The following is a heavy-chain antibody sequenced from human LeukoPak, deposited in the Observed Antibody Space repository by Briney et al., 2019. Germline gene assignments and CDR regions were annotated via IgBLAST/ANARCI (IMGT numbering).Heavy chain of an antibody. D-gene: IGHD6-13*01. CDR2: IKQDGSEK. J-gene: IGHJ6*04. Sequence: GGSLRLSCAASGFTFSSYWMSWVRQAPGKGLEWVANIKQDGSEKYYVDSVKGRFTISRDNAKNSLYLQMNSLRAEDTAVYYCARISASRSSWYYYYYGVDVWGKGTTVTVSS. CDR3: ARISASRSSWYYYYYGVDV. CDR1: GFTFSSYW. V-gene: IGHV3-7*03.